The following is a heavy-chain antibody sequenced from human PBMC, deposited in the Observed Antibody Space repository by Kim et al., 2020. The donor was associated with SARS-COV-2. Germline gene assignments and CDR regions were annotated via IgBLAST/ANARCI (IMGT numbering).Heavy chain of an antibody. Sequence: GGSLRLSCAASGFTFGDYVMSWVRQAPGKGLEWVSGINWNGGSTGYADSVKGRFTISRDNAKNSLYLQMNSLRAEDTALYYCARGRKQWLTYYYYYCMDVWGQGTTVTVSS. V-gene: IGHV3-20*04. J-gene: IGHJ6*02. D-gene: IGHD6-19*01. CDR3: ARGRKQWLTYYYYYCMDV. CDR1: GFTFGDYV. CDR2: INWNGGST.